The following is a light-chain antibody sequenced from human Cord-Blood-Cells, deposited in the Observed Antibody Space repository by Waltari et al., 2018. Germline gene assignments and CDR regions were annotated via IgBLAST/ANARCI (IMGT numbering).Light chain of an antibody. CDR3: QQYNNWPAIT. CDR2: GAS. V-gene: IGKV3-15*01. Sequence: EIVMPQSPATLSVSPGGRATLSCRASQSVSRNLAWYQPKPGQAPRLLIYGASTRATCIPARFSGSGSGTEFTLTISSLQSEDFAVYYCQQYNNWPAITFGQGTRLEIK. CDR1: QSVSRN. J-gene: IGKJ5*01.